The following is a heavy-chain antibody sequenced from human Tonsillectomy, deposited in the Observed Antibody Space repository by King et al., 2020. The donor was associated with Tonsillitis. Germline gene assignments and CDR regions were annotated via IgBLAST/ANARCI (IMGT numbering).Heavy chain of an antibody. D-gene: IGHD2-21*02. V-gene: IGHV1-46*01. CDR1: GYTFTNYY. CDR3: ARGGGDWLLDTRIYYFDY. J-gene: IGHJ4*02. Sequence: QLVQSGAEVKKPGASVKVSCKASGYTFTNYYVHWVRQAPGQGLEWMGIINPSGGNTGYAQKFQGRLTMTRDTSTSAVYMELSSLRSEDTAVYFCARGGGDWLLDTRIYYFDYWGQGTLVTVSS. CDR2: INPSGGNT.